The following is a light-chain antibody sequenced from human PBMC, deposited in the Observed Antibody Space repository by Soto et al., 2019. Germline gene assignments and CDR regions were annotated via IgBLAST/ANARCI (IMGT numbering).Light chain of an antibody. CDR2: EVT. V-gene: IGLV2-14*01. J-gene: IGLJ2*01. Sequence: QSVLTQPASVSGSPGQSITVSCTGTSSDIGGHNSVSWYQQHPGKVPKLIIYEVTNRPSGVSNRFSGSKSGNTASLTVSGLRAEDEADYYCSSYTTTSTVVFGGGTKLTVL. CDR1: SSDIGGHNS. CDR3: SSYTTTSTVV.